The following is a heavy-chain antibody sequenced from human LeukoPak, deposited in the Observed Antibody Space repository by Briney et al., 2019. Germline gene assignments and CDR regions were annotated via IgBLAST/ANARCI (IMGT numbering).Heavy chain of an antibody. CDR2: ISYDGSDQ. Sequence: GGSLRLSCAASGFTFSSYGMHWVRQAPGKGLEWVAVISYDGSDQYYADSVKGRFTISRDNSKNTLYLQMNSLRAEDTAVYYCAKDLSVYGSGGNAFDIWGQGTMVTVSS. V-gene: IGHV3-30*18. D-gene: IGHD3-10*01. CDR3: AKDLSVYGSGGNAFDI. CDR1: GFTFSSYG. J-gene: IGHJ3*02.